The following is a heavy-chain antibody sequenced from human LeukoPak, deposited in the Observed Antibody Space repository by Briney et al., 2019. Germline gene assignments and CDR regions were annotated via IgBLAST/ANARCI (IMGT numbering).Heavy chain of an antibody. CDR2: ISSSSSYI. Sequence: GGSLRLSCAASGFTFSSYSMNWVRQAPGKGLEWVSSISSSSSYIYNADSVKGRFTISRDNAKNSLYLQMNSLRAEDTAVYYCARQGTLPFDYWGQGTLVTVSS. CDR1: GFTFSSYS. CDR3: ARQGTLPFDY. J-gene: IGHJ4*02. V-gene: IGHV3-21*01.